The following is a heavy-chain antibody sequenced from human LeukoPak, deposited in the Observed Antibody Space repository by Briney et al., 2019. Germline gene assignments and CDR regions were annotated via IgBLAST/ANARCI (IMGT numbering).Heavy chain of an antibody. CDR3: ARDAAQRPDSKGTFDI. CDR1: GFTVSRMY. CDR2: ISSSSNYI. Sequence: PGGSLRPSCAASGFTVSRMYMNWVRQAPGKGLEWVSSISSSSNYIYYADSVKGRFTISRDNAKNSLYLQMNSLRAEDTAVYYCARDAAQRPDSKGTFDIWGQGTMVTVSS. J-gene: IGHJ3*02. V-gene: IGHV3-21*01. D-gene: IGHD3-22*01.